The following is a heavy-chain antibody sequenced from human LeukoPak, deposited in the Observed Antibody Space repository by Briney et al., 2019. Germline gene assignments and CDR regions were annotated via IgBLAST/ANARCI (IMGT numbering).Heavy chain of an antibody. J-gene: IGHJ6*03. CDR3: TTAPAPTGWITVYYYYMDV. D-gene: IGHD3-9*01. CDR2: IKSKTDGGTT. V-gene: IGHV3-15*01. CDR1: GFTFSNAW. Sequence: GGSLRLSCAASGFTFSNAWMSWVRQAPGKGLEWVGRIKSKTDGGTTDYAAPVKGRFTISRDDSKNTLYLQMNSLKTEDTAVYYCTTAPAPTGWITVYYYYMDVWGKGTTVTVSS.